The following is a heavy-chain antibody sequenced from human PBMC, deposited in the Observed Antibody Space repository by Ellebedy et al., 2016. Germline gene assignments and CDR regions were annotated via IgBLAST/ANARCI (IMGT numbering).Heavy chain of an antibody. Sequence: GGSLRLXCAASGFPFSLAGMTWIRRAPGKGLEWVATISGAGYTTFFADSVKGRFTISRDNSKNTLYLQMNNLRVDDTALYYCRQGHYFDQWGQGALVTVPS. V-gene: IGHV3-23*01. CDR1: GFPFSLAG. CDR3: RQGHYFDQ. CDR2: ISGAGYTT. J-gene: IGHJ4*02.